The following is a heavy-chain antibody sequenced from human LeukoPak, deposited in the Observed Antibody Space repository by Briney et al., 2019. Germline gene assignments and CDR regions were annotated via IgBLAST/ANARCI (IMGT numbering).Heavy chain of an antibody. V-gene: IGHV1-69-2*01. Sequence: GASVKISCKASGYSFTNYYIYWVQQAPGKGLEWMGRIDPEDGETIYSEKFQGRITMTADTSTDTAYMELSRMRSEDTAVYFCATGHYAEHAFDSWGQGTMVTVSS. CDR2: IDPEDGET. CDR3: ATGHYAEHAFDS. D-gene: IGHD4-17*01. CDR1: GYSFTNYY. J-gene: IGHJ3*01.